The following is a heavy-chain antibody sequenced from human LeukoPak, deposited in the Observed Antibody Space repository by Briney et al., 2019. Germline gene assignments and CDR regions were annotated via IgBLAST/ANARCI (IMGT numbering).Heavy chain of an antibody. V-gene: IGHV1-2*04. CDR1: GYTFSGYY. CDR3: ARDRQPIFGAPSDY. CDR2: IHPNSGVT. Sequence: ASVKVSCKASGYTFSGYYLDWVRQAPGQGLEWMGWIHPNSGVTNFAQRFRDWVTMTRDTSISTAYMELSGLTSDDTAVYYCARDRQPIFGAPSDYWGQGTLVTVSS. D-gene: IGHD3-3*01. J-gene: IGHJ4*02.